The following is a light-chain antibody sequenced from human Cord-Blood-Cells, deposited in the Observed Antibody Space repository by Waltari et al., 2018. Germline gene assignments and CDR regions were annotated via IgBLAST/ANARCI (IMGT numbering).Light chain of an antibody. J-gene: IGLJ3*02. Sequence: QSALTQPASVSGSPGQSITISCTGTSSDVGGYNYVSWYQQHPGKAPKLMIYDVSNRPSGVSNRVSGAKSGNTASLTISGLQAEDEAVYYCSSYTSSSTWVFGGGTKLTVL. CDR3: SSYTSSSTWV. V-gene: IGLV2-14*03. CDR2: DVS. CDR1: SSDVGGYNY.